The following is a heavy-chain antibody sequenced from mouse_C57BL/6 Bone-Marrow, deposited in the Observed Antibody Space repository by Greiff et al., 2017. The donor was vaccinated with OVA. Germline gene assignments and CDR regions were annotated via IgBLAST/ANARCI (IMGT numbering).Heavy chain of an antibody. CDR1: GYTFTDYY. CDR3: ARGECDGYYRGFAY. Sequence: EVQLQQSGPELVKPGASVKISCKASGYTFTDYYMNWVKQSHGKSLEWIGDINPNNGGTSYNQKFKGKATLTVDKSSSTAYMELRSLTSEDSAVYYCARGECDGYYRGFAYWGQGTLVTVSA. J-gene: IGHJ3*01. D-gene: IGHD2-3*01. V-gene: IGHV1-26*01. CDR2: INPNNGGT.